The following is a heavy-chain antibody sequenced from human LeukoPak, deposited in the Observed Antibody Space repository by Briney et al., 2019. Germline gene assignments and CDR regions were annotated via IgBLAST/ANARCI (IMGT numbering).Heavy chain of an antibody. CDR2: INAGNGNT. CDR3: ARSGVVVVPDWFDP. J-gene: IGHJ5*02. D-gene: IGHD2-2*01. Sequence: ASVEVSCKASGYTFTSYAMHWVRQAPGQRLEWMGWINAGNGNTKYSQKFQGRVTITRDTSASTAYMELSSLRSEDTAVYYCARSGVVVVPDWFDPWGQGTLVTVSS. CDR1: GYTFTSYA. V-gene: IGHV1-3*01.